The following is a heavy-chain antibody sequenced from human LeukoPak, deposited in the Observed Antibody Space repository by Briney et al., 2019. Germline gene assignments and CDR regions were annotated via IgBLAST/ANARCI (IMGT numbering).Heavy chain of an antibody. J-gene: IGHJ6*02. CDR2: IYYSGST. D-gene: IGHD3-3*01. CDR1: GGSISSGDYS. V-gene: IGHV4-30-4*01. CDR3: ARRRYDFWSGYPDGMDV. Sequence: SQTLSLTCTVSGGSISSGDYSWSWIRQPPGKGLEWIGYIYYSGSTNYNPSLKSRVTISVDTSKNQFSLKLSSVTAADTAVYYCARRRYDFWSGYPDGMDVWGQGTTVTVSS.